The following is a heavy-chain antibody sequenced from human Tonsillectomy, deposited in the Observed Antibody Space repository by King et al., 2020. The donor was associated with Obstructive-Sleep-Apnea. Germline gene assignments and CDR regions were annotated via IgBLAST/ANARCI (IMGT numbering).Heavy chain of an antibody. J-gene: IGHJ4*02. CDR3: ARGYYGSGSSGY. CDR2: INHSGSI. D-gene: IGHD3-10*01. CDR1: GGSFSGYY. Sequence: HVQLQQWGAGLLKPSETLSLTCAVYGGSFSGYYWTWIRQHPGKGLEWIGEINHSGSINYDPSLKSRVTISVDTSKNQFSLKLTSVTAADTAVYYCARGYYGSGSSGYWGQGTLVTVSS. V-gene: IGHV4-34*01.